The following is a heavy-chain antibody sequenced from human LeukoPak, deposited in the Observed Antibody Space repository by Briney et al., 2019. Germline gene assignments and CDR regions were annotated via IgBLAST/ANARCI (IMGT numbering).Heavy chain of an antibody. Sequence: SETLSLTCTVSGGSIGTYYWSWIRQSPGKGLEWIGYIYVTGSTRYNPYLQSRVTISVDTSRNQFFLKMSSVTAADTAVYYCARLRGYDSSGYYSTYFDYWGQGTLVTVSS. CDR3: ARLRGYDSSGYYSTYFDY. CDR2: IYVTGST. V-gene: IGHV4-4*09. J-gene: IGHJ4*02. CDR1: GGSIGTYY. D-gene: IGHD3-22*01.